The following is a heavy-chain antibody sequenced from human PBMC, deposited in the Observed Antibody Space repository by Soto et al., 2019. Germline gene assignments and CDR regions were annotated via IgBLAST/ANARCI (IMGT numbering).Heavy chain of an antibody. J-gene: IGHJ1*01. Sequence: ADTLSLTCTVSGGSISSYYWSWIRQPPGKGLEWIGYIYYSGSTNYNPSLKSRVTISVDTSKNQFSLKLSSVTAADTAVYYCARVEDSSSWYFEYGGKGTLVT. CDR2: IYYSGST. CDR1: GGSISSYY. CDR3: ARVEDSSSWYFEY. D-gene: IGHD6-13*01. V-gene: IGHV4-59*01.